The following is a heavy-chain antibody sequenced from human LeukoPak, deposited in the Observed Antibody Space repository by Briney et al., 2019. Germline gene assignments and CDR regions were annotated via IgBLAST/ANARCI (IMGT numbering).Heavy chain of an antibody. CDR2: IYYSGST. CDR3: ARDLGGIAVAGKWFDP. CDR1: GGSISSSSYY. D-gene: IGHD6-19*01. V-gene: IGHV4-61*01. J-gene: IGHJ5*02. Sequence: KPSETLSLTCTVSGGSISSSSYYWSWIRQPPGKGLEWIGYIYYSGSTNYNPSLKSRVTISVDTSKNQFSLKLSSVTAADTAVYYCARDLGGIAVAGKWFDPWGQGTLVTVPS.